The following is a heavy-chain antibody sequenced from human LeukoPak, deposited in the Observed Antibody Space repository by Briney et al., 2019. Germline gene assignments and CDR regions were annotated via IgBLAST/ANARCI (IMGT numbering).Heavy chain of an antibody. CDR1: AGSISSSXXX. CDR2: IYYSGST. Sequence: KPSETLSLTCSVSAGSISSSXXXXGWIRQPPXXXXXXIGSIYYSGSTYYNPSXKXXVTISIDTSKNQFSLKVSSVTAADTAVYYCARHFGAVAGTFDYWGQGTLVTVSS. CDR3: ARHFGAVAGTFDY. J-gene: IGHJ4*02. V-gene: IGHV4-39*01. D-gene: IGHD6-19*01.